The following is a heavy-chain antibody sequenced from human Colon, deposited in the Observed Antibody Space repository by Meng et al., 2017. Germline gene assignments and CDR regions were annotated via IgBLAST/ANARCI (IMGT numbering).Heavy chain of an antibody. Sequence: GESLKISCSASGFNFKNTWISWVRQAPGKGLEWVGRVKSTTDGGTTDYAAPVKGRFTISREDPENIVHLQMNSLKSEDTAVYYCTTGDNSGYDLGDWFDPWGQGTLVTVSS. CDR2: VKSTTDGGTT. CDR3: TTGDNSGYDLGDWFDP. V-gene: IGHV3-15*01. D-gene: IGHD3-22*01. CDR1: GFNFKNTW. J-gene: IGHJ5*02.